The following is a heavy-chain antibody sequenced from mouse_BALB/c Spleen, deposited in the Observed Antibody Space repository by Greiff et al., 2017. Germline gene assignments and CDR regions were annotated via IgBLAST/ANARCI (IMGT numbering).Heavy chain of an antibody. D-gene: IGHD2-1*01. J-gene: IGHJ3*01. Sequence: EVKLVESGGGLVQPGGSLRLSCATSGFTFTDYYMSWVRQPPGKALEWLGFIRNKANGYTTEYSASVKGRFTISRDNSQSILYLQMNTLRAEDSATYDCARDVIYYGNYWVAYWGQGTLVTVSA. CDR2: IRNKANGYTT. CDR1: GFTFTDYY. CDR3: ARDVIYYGNYWVAY. V-gene: IGHV7-3*02.